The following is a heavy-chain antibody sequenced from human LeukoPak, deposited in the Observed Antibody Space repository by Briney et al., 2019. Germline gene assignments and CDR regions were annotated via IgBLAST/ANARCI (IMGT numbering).Heavy chain of an antibody. CDR2: INSDGSST. CDR3: ASLFLCYGCSRSSDAINI. D-gene: IGHD6-6*01. J-gene: IGHJ3*02. V-gene: IGHV3-74*01. CDR1: GFTFSSYW. Sequence: GGSLRLSCAASGFTFSSYWMHWVRQAPEKGLVWVSRINSDGSSTTYADSVKGRFTISRDNAKNTLYLQMNSLKTEDTAVYYCASLFLCYGCSRSSDAINIWGQGTMVTVSS.